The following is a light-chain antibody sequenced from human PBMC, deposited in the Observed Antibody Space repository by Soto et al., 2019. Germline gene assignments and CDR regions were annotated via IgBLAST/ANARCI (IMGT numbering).Light chain of an antibody. CDR1: QSVGTY. Sequence: IVLTQSPATLSLSPGEXATLSCGASQSVGTYIAWYKQKPGLAPRLVIFDSSTRATGIPDRFSGSGSGTDFTLTISRLEPEDFAVYFCQQYGNSPQITFGQGTRLEIK. CDR2: DSS. CDR3: QQYGNSPQIT. J-gene: IGKJ5*01. V-gene: IGKV3D-20*01.